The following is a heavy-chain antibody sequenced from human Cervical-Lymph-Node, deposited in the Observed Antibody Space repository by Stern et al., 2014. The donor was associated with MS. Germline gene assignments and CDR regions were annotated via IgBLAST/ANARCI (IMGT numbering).Heavy chain of an antibody. CDR2: IYWDDDE. V-gene: IGHV2-5*02. J-gene: IGHJ4*02. Sequence: QVTLKESGPTLMRPTQTLTLTCTFSGFSLNSYGVGVGWIRQPPGKALEWLALIYWDDDERNSPVLRARLNITKDTSKNQVVLTMTDMDPMDTATYYCAREIAAVVPFDYWGQGTLVTVSS. CDR3: AREIAAVVPFDY. CDR1: GFSLNSYGVG. D-gene: IGHD6-13*01.